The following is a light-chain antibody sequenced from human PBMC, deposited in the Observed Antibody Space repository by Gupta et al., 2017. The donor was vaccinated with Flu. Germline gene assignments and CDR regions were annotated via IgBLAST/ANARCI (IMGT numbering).Light chain of an antibody. J-gene: IGLJ1*01. CDR1: SSDVGGYNY. CDR2: EVT. CDR3: TPYTSFGTYV. V-gene: IGLV2-14*01. Sequence: QSALTQPAYVSGSPEQSITLSCTVTSSDVGGYNYVSWYQQSPGKAPKRLIFEVTNRPSGVSSRFSGSKSDNTASLTISDLQAEDEADYYCTPYTSFGTYVFGTGTKVTVL.